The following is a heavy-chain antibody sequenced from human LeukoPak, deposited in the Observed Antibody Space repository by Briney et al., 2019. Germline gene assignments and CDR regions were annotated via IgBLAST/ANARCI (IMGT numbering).Heavy chain of an antibody. V-gene: IGHV1-2*02. J-gene: IGHJ4*02. CDR1: GYTFTDYY. CDR2: INPNSGGT. Sequence: ASVKVSCKGSGYTFTDYYMHWVRHPPGQGLEWMGWINPNSGGTNYAQKFQGRVTRTRDTSISTVYMELSRLRSDGTDVFACAREEVIAAAGPTLDYWGQGALVTVSS. D-gene: IGHD6-13*01. CDR3: AREEVIAAAGPTLDY.